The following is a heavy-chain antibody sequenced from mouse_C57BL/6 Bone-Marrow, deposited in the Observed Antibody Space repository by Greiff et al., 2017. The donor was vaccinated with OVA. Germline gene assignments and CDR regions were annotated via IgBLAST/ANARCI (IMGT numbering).Heavy chain of an antibody. CDR3: VRRGYGSSYWYFDV. D-gene: IGHD1-1*01. CDR1: GFSFNTYA. CDR2: IRSKSNNYAT. V-gene: IGHV10-1*01. J-gene: IGHJ1*03. Sequence: EVKVEESGGGLVQPKGSLKLSCAASGFSFNTYAMNWVRQAPGKGLEWVARIRSKSNNYATYYADSVKDRFTISRDDSESMLYLQMNNLKTEDTAMYYCVRRGYGSSYWYFDVWGTGTTVTVSS.